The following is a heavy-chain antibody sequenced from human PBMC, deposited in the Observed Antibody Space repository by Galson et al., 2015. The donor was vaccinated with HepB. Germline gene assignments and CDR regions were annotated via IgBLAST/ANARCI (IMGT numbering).Heavy chain of an antibody. Sequence: SLRLSCAASGFTFSTSWMTWVRQAPGKGLEWVATINEDGSQKYYVDSVKGRFTISRDNAEYSLYLQMNSLRVEDTAVYYCARDRRHIATVPAPDVWGQGTLVTVSS. J-gene: IGHJ3*01. V-gene: IGHV3-7*01. CDR2: INEDGSQK. D-gene: IGHD2-2*01. CDR1: GFTFSTSW. CDR3: ARDRRHIATVPAPDV.